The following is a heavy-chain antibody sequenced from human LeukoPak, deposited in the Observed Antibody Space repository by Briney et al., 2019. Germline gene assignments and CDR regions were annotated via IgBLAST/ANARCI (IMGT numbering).Heavy chain of an antibody. CDR2: IYHSGST. CDR3: ARDPRGMSSGWSWMDYYGMDV. J-gene: IGHJ6*04. CDR1: GGSISSSNW. D-gene: IGHD6-19*01. Sequence: SETLSLTCAVSGGSISSSNWWSWVRQPPGKGLEWIGEIYHSGSTNYNPSLKSRVTISVDKSKNQFSLKLSSVTAADTAVYYCARDPRGMSSGWSWMDYYGMDVWGKGTTVTVSS. V-gene: IGHV4-4*02.